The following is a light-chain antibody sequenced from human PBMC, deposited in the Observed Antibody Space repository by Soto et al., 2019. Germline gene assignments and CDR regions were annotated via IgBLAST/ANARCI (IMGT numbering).Light chain of an antibody. Sequence: EIVMTQSPATLSVSPGERATLSCRASQSVSSNLAWYQQKPGQAPRLLMYGASTRATGIPARFSGSGSETEFTLTISSLQSEDFAVYYCQQHHNWPPWTFGQGTKVEIK. CDR3: QQHHNWPPWT. CDR1: QSVSSN. V-gene: IGKV3-15*01. J-gene: IGKJ1*01. CDR2: GAS.